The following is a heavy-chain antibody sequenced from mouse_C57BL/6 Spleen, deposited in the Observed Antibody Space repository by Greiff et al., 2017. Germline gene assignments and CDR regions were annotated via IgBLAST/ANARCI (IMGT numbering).Heavy chain of an antibody. CDR2: INPNNGGT. CDR3: ARSNYALSY. CDR1: GYTFTDYY. J-gene: IGHJ3*01. V-gene: IGHV1-26*01. Sequence: EVQLQQSGPELVKPGASVKISCKASGYTFTDYYMNWVKQSHGKSLEWIGDINPNNGGTSYNQKFKGKATLTVDKSSSTAYMELRILTSEDCAVYYGARSNYALSYWGQGTLVTVSA. D-gene: IGHD2-5*01.